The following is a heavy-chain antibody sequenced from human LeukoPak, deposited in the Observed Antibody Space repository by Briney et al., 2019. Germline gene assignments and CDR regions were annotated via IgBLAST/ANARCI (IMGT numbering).Heavy chain of an antibody. V-gene: IGHV5-51*01. CDR3: ASRITGTTSDAFDI. CDR1: GYSFTSYW. J-gene: IGHJ3*02. CDR2: IYPGDSDT. D-gene: IGHD1-7*01. Sequence: GESQKISCKGSGYSFTSYWIGWVRQMPGKGLEWMGIIYPGDSDTRYSPSFQGQVTISADKSISTAYLQWSSLKATDTTMYYCASRITGTTSDAFDIWGQGTMVTVSS.